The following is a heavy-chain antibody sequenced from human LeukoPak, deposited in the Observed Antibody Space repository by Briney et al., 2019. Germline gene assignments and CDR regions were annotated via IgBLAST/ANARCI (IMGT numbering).Heavy chain of an antibody. J-gene: IGHJ3*02. Sequence: PGWSLRLSCAASGFTFSAYGMHWVRLAPGKGLEWVAAIRYDGSKKYYKDSMKGRFTVSRDNSKNTLYLQMNSLGGEDTAIYYCAREDWGHCSGQTCLGALDIWGQGTMVTV. V-gene: IGHV3-33*01. CDR2: IRYDGSKK. CDR3: AREDWGHCSGQTCLGALDI. CDR1: GFTFSAYG. D-gene: IGHD2-15*01.